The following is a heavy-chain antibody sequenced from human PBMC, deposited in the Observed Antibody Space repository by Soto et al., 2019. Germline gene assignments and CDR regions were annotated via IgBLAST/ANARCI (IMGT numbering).Heavy chain of an antibody. CDR3: ARDRSSGPPADYYYGMDV. J-gene: IGHJ6*02. D-gene: IGHD6-19*01. CDR1: GFTVSSNY. CDR2: IYSGGST. Sequence: EVQLVESGGGLVQPGGSLRLSCAASGFTVSSNYMSWVRQAPGKGLEWVSVIYSGGSTYYADSVKGRFTISRHNSKNTLYLQMNSLRAEDTAVYYCARDRSSGPPADYYYGMDVWGQGTTVTVSS. V-gene: IGHV3-53*04.